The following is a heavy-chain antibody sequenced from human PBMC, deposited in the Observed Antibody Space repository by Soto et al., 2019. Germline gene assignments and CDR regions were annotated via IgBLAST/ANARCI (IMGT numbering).Heavy chain of an antibody. CDR3: ARGTTVVTWSY. CDR2: IYYSGST. D-gene: IGHD4-4*01. V-gene: IGHV4-31*03. CDR1: GGSISSGGYY. J-gene: IGHJ4*02. Sequence: QVQLQESGPGLVKPSQTLSLTCTVSGGSISSGGYYWSWIRQHPGKGLEWIGYIYYSGSTYYNPSLKGRVTISVDPSKNQFSLKLSSVTAADTALYYCARGTTVVTWSYWGQGTLVTVSS.